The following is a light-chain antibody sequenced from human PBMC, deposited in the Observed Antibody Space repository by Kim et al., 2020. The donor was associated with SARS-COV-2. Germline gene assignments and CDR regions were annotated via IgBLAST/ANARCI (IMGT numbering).Light chain of an antibody. CDR2: DDD. Sequence: VSPDQTPCVTFPGCKFGIRVACWYQQRPGQSPVLVIYDDDTRPSAIPARFSGSNSGNTATLTISGTQAMDEADYYCQAWDTATHVVFGGGTQLTVL. J-gene: IGLJ2*01. CDR3: QAWDTATHVV. CDR1: KFGIRV. V-gene: IGLV3-1*01.